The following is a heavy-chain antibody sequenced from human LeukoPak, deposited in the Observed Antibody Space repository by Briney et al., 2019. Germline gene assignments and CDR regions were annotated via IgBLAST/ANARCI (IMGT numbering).Heavy chain of an antibody. CDR3: ARGVARSSKFHFSYYFDY. V-gene: IGHV4-39*07. CDR1: GGSISSSSYY. CDR2: IYHSGST. Sequence: PSETLSLTCTVSGGSISSSSYYWGWIRQPPGKGPEWIGSIYHSGSTYYNPSLKSRVTISVDASKNQFSLKLSSVTAADTAVYYCARGVARSSKFHFSYYFDYWGQGTLVTVSS. J-gene: IGHJ4*02. D-gene: IGHD6-6*01.